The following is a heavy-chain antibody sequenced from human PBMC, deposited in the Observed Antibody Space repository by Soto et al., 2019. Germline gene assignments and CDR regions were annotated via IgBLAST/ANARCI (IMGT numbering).Heavy chain of an antibody. CDR3: ARSHSSSSRWFDP. D-gene: IGHD6-6*01. Sequence: GESLKISCKGSGYSFTSYWIGWVRQMPGRGLEWMGIIYPGDSDTRYSPSFQGQVTISADKSISTAYLQWSSLKASDTAMYYCARSHSSSSRWFDPWGQGTLVTVSS. CDR2: IYPGDSDT. J-gene: IGHJ5*02. CDR1: GYSFTSYW. V-gene: IGHV5-51*01.